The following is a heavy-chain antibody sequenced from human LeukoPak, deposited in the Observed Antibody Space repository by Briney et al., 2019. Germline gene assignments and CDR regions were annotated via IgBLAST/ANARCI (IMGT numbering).Heavy chain of an antibody. Sequence: SETLSLTCTVSGGSISSSYWTWIRQPPGKGLEWIGYIYNGGSTNYNPSLKSRVTMSVDTSKNQFSLKLSSVTAADTAVYYCARDVAGIEGGNWFDPWGQGTLVTVSS. CDR1: GGSISSSY. D-gene: IGHD6-13*01. CDR2: IYNGGST. CDR3: ARDVAGIEGGNWFDP. J-gene: IGHJ5*02. V-gene: IGHV4-59*12.